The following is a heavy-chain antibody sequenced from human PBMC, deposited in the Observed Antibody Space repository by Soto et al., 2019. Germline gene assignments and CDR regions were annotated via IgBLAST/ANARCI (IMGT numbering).Heavy chain of an antibody. V-gene: IGHV4-59*12. Sequence: PSETLSLTCTVSGGSISGYYWSWIRQPPGKGLEWIGEINYSGRTNYNPSLKSRVTISVDTSKNQFSLKLSSVTAADTAVYYCARTTGFRLAYWGQGTLVTVSS. CDR1: GGSISGYY. J-gene: IGHJ4*02. CDR2: INYSGRT. CDR3: ARTTGFRLAY. D-gene: IGHD3-9*01.